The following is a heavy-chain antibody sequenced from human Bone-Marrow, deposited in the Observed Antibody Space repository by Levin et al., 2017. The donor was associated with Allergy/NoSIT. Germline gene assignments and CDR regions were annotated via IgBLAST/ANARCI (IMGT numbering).Heavy chain of an antibody. Sequence: SQTLSLPCTVSGGSIRSGDYYWSWIRQPPGKGLEWIGYIYYSGSTYYNPSLKSRVTISVDTSKNQFSLKLSSVTAADTAVYYCARAVVDTAGFDPWGQGTLVTVSS. J-gene: IGHJ5*02. CDR2: IYYSGST. CDR3: ARAVVDTAGFDP. V-gene: IGHV4-30-4*01. CDR1: GGSIRSGDYY. D-gene: IGHD5-18*01.